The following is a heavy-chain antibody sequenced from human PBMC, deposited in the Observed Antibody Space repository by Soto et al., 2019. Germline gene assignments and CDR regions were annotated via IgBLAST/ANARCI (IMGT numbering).Heavy chain of an antibody. D-gene: IGHD2-21*02. J-gene: IGHJ5*01. CDR2: IYHTGRA. V-gene: IGHV4-59*13. Sequence: QVQLQESGPGLLRPSETLSLSCTVSGGSIRDYFWSWIRQPPGKGLEWIGHIYHTGRANYDSSLKSRVTMSLDTSKNQFSLKLTSVTAADTAVYYCARDTQYGGGDWYEDWFDSWGPGTQVTVSS. CDR1: GGSIRDYF. CDR3: ARDTQYGGGDWYEDWFDS.